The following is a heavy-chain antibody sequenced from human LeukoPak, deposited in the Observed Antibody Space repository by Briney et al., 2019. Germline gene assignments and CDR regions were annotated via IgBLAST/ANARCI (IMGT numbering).Heavy chain of an antibody. Sequence: ASVKVSCKASGYIFTSYGISWVRQAPGQGLEWMGWISAYNGNTNYAQKLQGRVTMTTDTSTSTAYMELRSLRSDDTAVYYCARVRVSDYAGLAYFGDYYYYMDVWGKGTTVTVSS. J-gene: IGHJ6*03. V-gene: IGHV1-18*01. CDR3: ARVRVSDYAGLAYFGDYYYYMDV. CDR2: ISAYNGNT. CDR1: GYIFTSYG. D-gene: IGHD4-17*01.